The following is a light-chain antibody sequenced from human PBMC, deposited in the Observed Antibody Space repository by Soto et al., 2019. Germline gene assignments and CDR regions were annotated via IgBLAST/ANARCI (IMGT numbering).Light chain of an antibody. Sequence: DLVVTQSPLSLPVTPGEPASISCRSSQSLLHSNGYNYLDWYLQKPGQSPQLLIYLGSNRASGVPDRFSGSGSGTDFTLKISRVEAEDVGVYYCMQALQTPWTFGQGTKVEIK. CDR3: MQALQTPWT. V-gene: IGKV2-28*01. CDR1: QSLLHSNGYNY. CDR2: LGS. J-gene: IGKJ1*01.